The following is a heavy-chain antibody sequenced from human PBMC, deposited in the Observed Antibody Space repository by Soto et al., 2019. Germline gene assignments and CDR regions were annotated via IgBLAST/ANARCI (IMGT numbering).Heavy chain of an antibody. J-gene: IGHJ4*02. D-gene: IGHD3-3*01. CDR1: GFSLSTSGVA. V-gene: IGHV2-5*02. CDR2: IFWDDDK. Sequence: QITLKESGPTLVKPTQTLTLTCTFSGFSLSTSGVAVGWIRQAPRKAPEWLAFIFWDDDKRYSPSLENRLTSTQDTSKNQVVLTMTNMDPVDTATYDCARIFDFWSGYYFSYWGRGTLVTVSS. CDR3: ARIFDFWSGYYFSY.